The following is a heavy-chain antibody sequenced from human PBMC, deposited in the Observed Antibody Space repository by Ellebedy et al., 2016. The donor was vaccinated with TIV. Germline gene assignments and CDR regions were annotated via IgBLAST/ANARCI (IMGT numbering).Heavy chain of an antibody. V-gene: IGHV3-23*01. CDR1: GFTFSSYA. J-gene: IGHJ4*02. CDR3: ARDQVYGIQLWFDY. Sequence: GESLKISCAASGFTFSSYAMSWVRQAPGKGLEWVSGISGSGGSTYYADSVKGRFTISRDNSKNTLYLQMNSLRAEDTAVYYCARDQVYGIQLWFDYWGQGTLVTVSS. CDR2: ISGSGGST. D-gene: IGHD5-18*01.